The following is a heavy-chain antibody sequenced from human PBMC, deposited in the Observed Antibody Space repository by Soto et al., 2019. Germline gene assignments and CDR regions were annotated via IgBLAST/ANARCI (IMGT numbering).Heavy chain of an antibody. D-gene: IGHD2-8*01. CDR1: GFTFSSYG. CDR3: AKEFKYCTDGVCSYY. CDR2: ISYDGSNK. Sequence: PGGSLRLSCAASGFTFSSYGVHWVRQAPGKGLEWVAVISYDGSNKYYADSVKGRFTISRDNSKNTLYLQMNSLRAEDTAVYYCAKEFKYCTDGVCSYYWGQGNLVTVPS. V-gene: IGHV3-30*18. J-gene: IGHJ4*02.